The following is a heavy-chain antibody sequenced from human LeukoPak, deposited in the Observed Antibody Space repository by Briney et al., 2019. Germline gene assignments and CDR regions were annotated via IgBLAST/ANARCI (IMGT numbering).Heavy chain of an antibody. V-gene: IGHV4-4*07. J-gene: IGHJ6*03. Sequence: SETLSLACPVSGGYIGSYYWSWIRQPAGKGLERIGRIYTSENTDYNPSLKSRVTMSVDMSTSQFSLRLTSVTAADTAVYCCAREGDYGDYSKSFYYMDVWGKGTTVTVSS. CDR3: AREGDYGDYSKSFYYMDV. D-gene: IGHD4-17*01. CDR2: IYTSENT. CDR1: GGYIGSYY.